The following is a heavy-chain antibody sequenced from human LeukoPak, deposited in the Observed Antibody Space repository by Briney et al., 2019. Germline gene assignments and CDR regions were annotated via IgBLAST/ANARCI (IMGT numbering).Heavy chain of an antibody. CDR1: GDSISSGNYY. Sequence: KTSETLSLTCTVSGDSISSGNYYWSWIRQPAGKGLEWIGRIYTSGTANYNPSLKSRVTISVDTSKNHFSLKLSSVTAADTAVYYCARGPPPAATGSYYFDYWGQGTLVTVSS. CDR2: IYTSGTA. D-gene: IGHD2-15*01. CDR3: ARGPPPAATGSYYFDY. V-gene: IGHV4-61*02. J-gene: IGHJ4*02.